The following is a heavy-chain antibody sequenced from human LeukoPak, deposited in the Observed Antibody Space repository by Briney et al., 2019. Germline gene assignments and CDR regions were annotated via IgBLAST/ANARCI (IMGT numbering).Heavy chain of an antibody. Sequence: PGGSLRLSCAASGFTFSSYSMNWVRQAPGKGLEWVAVIWYDGSNKYYADSVKGRFTISRDNSKNTLYLQMNSLRAEDTAVYYCARAGVTTTPKYYYYYMDVWGKGTTVTVSS. J-gene: IGHJ6*03. V-gene: IGHV3-33*08. CDR1: GFTFSSYS. CDR2: IWYDGSNK. CDR3: ARAGVTTTPKYYYYYMDV. D-gene: IGHD4-11*01.